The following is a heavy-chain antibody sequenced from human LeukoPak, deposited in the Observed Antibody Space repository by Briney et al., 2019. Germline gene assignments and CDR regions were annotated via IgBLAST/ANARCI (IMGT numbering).Heavy chain of an antibody. CDR2: IYYSGSN. D-gene: IGHD4-23*01. CDR3: ASLYGGTSAFDY. V-gene: IGHV4-59*08. CDR1: GGSISSYY. J-gene: IGHJ4*02. Sequence: PSETLSLTCTVSGGSISSYYWSWVRQPPGKGLEWVGYIYYSGSNNYNPSLRSGVTISVDTSKNQFSLKLSSVTAADTAVYYCASLYGGTSAFDYWGQGTLVTVSS.